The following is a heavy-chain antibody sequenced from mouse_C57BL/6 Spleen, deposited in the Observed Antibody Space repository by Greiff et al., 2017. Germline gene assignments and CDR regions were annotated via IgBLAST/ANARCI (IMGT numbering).Heavy chain of an antibody. V-gene: IGHV1-64*01. J-gene: IGHJ2*01. Sequence: QVQLQQPGAELVKPGASVKLSCKASGYTFTSYWMHWVKQRPGQGLEWIGMIHPNSGSTNYNEKLKSKATLTVDKSSSTSYMHLRSLTSDDSAVYYCARGGTGYFDYWGQGTTLTVSS. CDR2: IHPNSGST. D-gene: IGHD3-3*01. CDR1: GYTFTSYW. CDR3: ARGGTGYFDY.